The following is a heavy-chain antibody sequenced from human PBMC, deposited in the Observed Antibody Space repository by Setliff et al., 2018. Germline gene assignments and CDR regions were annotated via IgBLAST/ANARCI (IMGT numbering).Heavy chain of an antibody. CDR2: VYYSGTA. Sequence: SETLSLTCSVSDGSMTSGSYYWGWIRQPPGKGLEWIGSVYYSGTAYYNPSLKSRLYMSVDTSKNQFTLKVISVTAADTAVYYCARLSCSSSSCPFDYWVQGTLVTVSS. CDR1: DGSMTSGSYY. D-gene: IGHD2-2*01. CDR3: ARLSCSSSSCPFDY. V-gene: IGHV4-39*06. J-gene: IGHJ4*02.